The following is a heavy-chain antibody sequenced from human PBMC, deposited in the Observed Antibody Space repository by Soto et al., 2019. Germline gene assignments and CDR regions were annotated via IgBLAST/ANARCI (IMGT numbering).Heavy chain of an antibody. Sequence: LRLSFAASGFTFSSYAMSWVRQAPGKGLEWVSIITSDGRTYYADSVKGRFTISRDNSKNTVYLQMNSLRAEDTAVYYCAKDYSTVTTDPLSVVLFDYWGQGALVTVSS. CDR1: GFTFSSYA. J-gene: IGHJ4*02. CDR3: AKDYSTVTTDPLSVVLFDY. D-gene: IGHD4-17*01. CDR2: ITSDGRT. V-gene: IGHV3-23*01.